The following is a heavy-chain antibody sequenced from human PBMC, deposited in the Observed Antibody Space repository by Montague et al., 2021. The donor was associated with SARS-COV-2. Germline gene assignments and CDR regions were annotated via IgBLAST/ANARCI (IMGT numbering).Heavy chain of an antibody. J-gene: IGHJ2*01. CDR3: AKGTGYNDILSGYHSEPDWYFEL. CDR1: GGSISSHY. D-gene: IGHD3-9*01. V-gene: IGHV4-59*11. CDR2: IYYSGST. Sequence: SETLSLTCVVSGGSISSHYWAWIRQAPGKGLEWIGYIYYSGSTNYKSSLRSRVTISVDKSKNEVSLKLNSVTAADTAVYFCAKGTGYNDILSGYHSEPDWYFELWGRGTLVTVSS.